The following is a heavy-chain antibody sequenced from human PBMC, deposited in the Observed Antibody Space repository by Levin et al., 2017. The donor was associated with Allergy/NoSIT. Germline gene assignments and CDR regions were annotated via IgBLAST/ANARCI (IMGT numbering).Heavy chain of an antibody. Sequence: GESLKISCTASGYTFTTYDINWVRQATGQGLEWMGWMNPDSGNTGSAQKFQGSVTMTRDSSINTAYLELNSLRSEDTAVYYCARGRYAFAWYDGKKRKERAHFYGLDVWGQGTTVTVSS. J-gene: IGHJ6*02. D-gene: IGHD1-1*01. CDR1: GYTFTTYD. CDR2: MNPDSGNT. CDR3: ARGRYAFAWYDGKKRKERAHFYGLDV. V-gene: IGHV1-8*01.